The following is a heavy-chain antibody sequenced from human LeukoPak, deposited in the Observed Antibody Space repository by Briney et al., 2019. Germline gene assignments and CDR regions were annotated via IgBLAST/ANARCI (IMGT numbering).Heavy chain of an antibody. V-gene: IGHV1-18*01. CDR3: ARAVPPSLEWFYY. D-gene: IGHD3-3*01. J-gene: IGHJ4*02. Sequence: GASVKVSGEASGYTCSSYGISWGLQAPGQGLECMGWITPYNGNTNSAHKLQGRVTMTTDTSTSTAYMELRSLRSDDTAVYYCARAVPPSLEWFYYWGRGTLVTVSS. CDR1: GYTCSSYG. CDR2: ITPYNGNT.